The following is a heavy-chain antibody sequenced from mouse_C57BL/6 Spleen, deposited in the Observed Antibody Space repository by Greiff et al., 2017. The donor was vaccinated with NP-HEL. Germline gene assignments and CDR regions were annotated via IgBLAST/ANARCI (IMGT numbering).Heavy chain of an antibody. CDR3: ARINWDWYFDV. D-gene: IGHD4-1*02. V-gene: IGHV5-17*01. Sequence: EVQGVESGGGLVKPGGSLKLSCAASGFTFSDYGMHWVRQAPEKGLEWVAYISSGSSTIYYADTVKGRFTISRDNAKNTLFLQMTSLRSEDTAMYYCARINWDWYFDVWGTGTTVTVSS. CDR1: GFTFSDYG. CDR2: ISSGSSTI. J-gene: IGHJ1*03.